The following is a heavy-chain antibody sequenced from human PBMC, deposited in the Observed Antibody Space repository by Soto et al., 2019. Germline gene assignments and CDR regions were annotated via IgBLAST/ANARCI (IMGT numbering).Heavy chain of an antibody. CDR2: IYYSGSA. CDR3: ARPSVVVGASTDAFDI. D-gene: IGHD2-15*01. Sequence: QLQLQESGPRLAKPSETLSLTCTVSGGSMSGSGFYWGWIRQPPGKGLEWMGSIYYSGSAYYKPSSQRGVTISVDTAQKALSLKLSSVTAADTAVTYCARPSVVVGASTDAFDIWGKGTMFTVSS. J-gene: IGHJ3*02. CDR1: GGSMSGSGFY. V-gene: IGHV4-39*02.